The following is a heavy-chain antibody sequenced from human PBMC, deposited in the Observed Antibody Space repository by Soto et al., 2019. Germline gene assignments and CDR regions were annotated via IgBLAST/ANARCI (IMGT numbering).Heavy chain of an antibody. D-gene: IGHD3-3*01. V-gene: IGHV1-18*01. CDR1: GYAFTSYG. CDR3: ARAAYYDFWSGSAPDY. CDR2: ISAYNGNT. J-gene: IGHJ4*02. Sequence: ASVKVSCKASGYAFTSYGISWVRQAPGQGLEWMGWISAYNGNTNYAQKLQGRVTMTTDTSTSTAYMELRSLRSDDTAVYYCARAAYYDFWSGSAPDYWGQGTLVTVSS.